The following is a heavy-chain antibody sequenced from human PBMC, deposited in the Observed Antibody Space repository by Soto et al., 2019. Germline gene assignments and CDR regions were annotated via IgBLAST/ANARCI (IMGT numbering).Heavy chain of an antibody. Sequence: ASVKVSCKASGYTFTGYYMHWVRQAPGQGLEWMGWINPNSGGTNYAQKFQGWVTMTRDTSISTAYMELSRLRSDDTAVYYCARDLRYSGYDRGFDYRGQGTLVTVSS. CDR2: INPNSGGT. J-gene: IGHJ4*02. D-gene: IGHD5-12*01. CDR3: ARDLRYSGYDRGFDY. CDR1: GYTFTGYY. V-gene: IGHV1-2*04.